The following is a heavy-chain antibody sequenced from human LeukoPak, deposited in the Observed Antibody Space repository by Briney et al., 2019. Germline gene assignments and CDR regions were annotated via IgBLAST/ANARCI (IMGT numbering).Heavy chain of an antibody. J-gene: IGHJ4*02. V-gene: IGHV3-53*01. CDR2: IYSGGST. CDR1: GFIVRNYY. Sequence: GGSLRLSCAASGFIVRNYYLSWVRQAPGKGLEWVSVIYSGGSTYYADSVEGRFTISRDNSKNTLSLQMKSLRAEDTAVYYCARGNFYIAAFDYWGQGTLVTVSS. D-gene: IGHD5-12*01. CDR3: ARGNFYIAAFDY.